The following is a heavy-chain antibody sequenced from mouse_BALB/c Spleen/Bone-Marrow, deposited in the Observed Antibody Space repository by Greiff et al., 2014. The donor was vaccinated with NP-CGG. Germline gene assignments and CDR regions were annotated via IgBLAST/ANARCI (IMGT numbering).Heavy chain of an antibody. Sequence: VQLQQSGPELVRPGVSVKISCKGSGYTFTDYAMHWVKQSHAKSLEWIGVISTYSGNTNYNQKFKGKATMTVGKSSSTAYMELARLTSEDSAIYYCARGRQLGLRSFAYWGQGTLVTVSA. CDR2: ISTYSGNT. D-gene: IGHD3-2*01. CDR3: ARGRQLGLRSFAY. V-gene: IGHV1-67*01. J-gene: IGHJ3*01. CDR1: GYTFTDYA.